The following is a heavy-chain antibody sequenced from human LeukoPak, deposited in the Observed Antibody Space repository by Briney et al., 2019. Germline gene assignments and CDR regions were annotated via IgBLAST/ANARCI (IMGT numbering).Heavy chain of an antibody. CDR3: AKARYSAAAGTDY. V-gene: IGHV3-23*01. J-gene: IGHJ4*02. CDR1: GFTFSNYA. Sequence: GGSLRLSCAASGFTFSNYAMSWVRQAPGKGLEWVSNTSGVTTYYADSVKGRFTISRDNSMNALYLQMDSLRAEDTAVYYCAKARYSAAAGTDYWGQGTLVTVSS. CDR2: TSGVTT. D-gene: IGHD6-13*01.